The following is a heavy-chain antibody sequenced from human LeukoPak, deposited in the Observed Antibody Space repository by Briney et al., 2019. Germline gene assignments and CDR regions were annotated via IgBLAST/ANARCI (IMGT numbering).Heavy chain of an antibody. V-gene: IGHV4-30-2*01. CDR2: IYHSGST. Sequence: SQTLSLTCTVSGGSISSGGYYWSWIRQPPGKGLEWIGYIYHSGSTYYNPSLKSRVTISVDRSKNQFSLKLSSVTAADTAVYYCARDYVRFLDLGHAFDIWGQGAMVTVSS. CDR1: GGSISSGGYY. D-gene: IGHD3/OR15-3a*01. J-gene: IGHJ3*02. CDR3: ARDYVRFLDLGHAFDI.